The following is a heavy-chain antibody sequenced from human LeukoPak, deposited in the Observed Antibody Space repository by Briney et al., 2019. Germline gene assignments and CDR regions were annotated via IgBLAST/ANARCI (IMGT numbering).Heavy chain of an antibody. CDR1: GGTFSNYG. Sequence: GASVKVSFKASGGTFSNYGISWGRQAPGQGPEWMGGIIPIFGTTNYAQKFQGRVTITADEFTSTAYMEVSRLSSKDTAVYYCARGHSAAAGTFTAFDIWGQGTMVTVSS. CDR3: ARGHSAAAGTFTAFDI. CDR2: IIPIFGTT. V-gene: IGHV1-69*01. D-gene: IGHD6-13*01. J-gene: IGHJ3*02.